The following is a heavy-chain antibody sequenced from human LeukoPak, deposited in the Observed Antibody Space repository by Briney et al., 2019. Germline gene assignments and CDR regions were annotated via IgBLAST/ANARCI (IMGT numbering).Heavy chain of an antibody. CDR2: ISGSGGTT. D-gene: IGHD3-9*01. V-gene: IGHV3-23*01. CDR3: AKGDFGWLFFDY. J-gene: IGHJ4*02. CDR1: GFTFSSYV. Sequence: PGGSLRLSCAASGFTFSSYVMSWVRQAPGKGLEWVSGISGSGGTTYYADSVKGRFTISRDNSKNTLYVQMNSLRAEDTAVYYCAKGDFGWLFFDYWGQGTLVTVSS.